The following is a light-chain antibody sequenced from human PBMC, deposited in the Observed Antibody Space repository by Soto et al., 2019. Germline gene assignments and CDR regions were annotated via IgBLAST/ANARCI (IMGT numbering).Light chain of an antibody. CDR1: QSVSSTY. Sequence: EIVLTQSADTLSLSPGERATLSCRASQSVSSTYLAWFQQTPGQTPRLLISGASSRATGIPDRFSGSASGTDFTLTISRLEPEDFAVYYCQQFSNSLTFGQGTRLEI. V-gene: IGKV3-20*01. CDR2: GAS. CDR3: QQFSNSLT. J-gene: IGKJ5*01.